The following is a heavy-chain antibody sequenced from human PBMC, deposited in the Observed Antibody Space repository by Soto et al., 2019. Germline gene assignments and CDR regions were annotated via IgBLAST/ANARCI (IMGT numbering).Heavy chain of an antibody. CDR2: ISGSGGST. CDR1: GFTFSSYA. CDR3: AKFGSYPYYFVY. Sequence: EVQLLESGGGLVQPGGSLRLSCAASGFTFSSYAMSWVRQAPGKGLEWVSAISGSGGSTYYADSVKGRFTIYRDNPKNTLYLQMNSLRAEDTAVYYCAKFGSYPYYFVYWGQGTLVTVSS. J-gene: IGHJ4*02. V-gene: IGHV3-23*01. D-gene: IGHD1-26*01.